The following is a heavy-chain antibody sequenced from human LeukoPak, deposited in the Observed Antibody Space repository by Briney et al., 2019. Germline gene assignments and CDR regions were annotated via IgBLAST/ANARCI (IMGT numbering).Heavy chain of an antibody. Sequence: SETLSLTCTVSGAPLNNYYWNWVRQPPGKELEWIGNVDYSGSTRYNPSLKSRVTISVDTSKNQFSLKLSSVTAADTAVHYCARDSYGYGSYYYYGMDVWGQGTTVTVSS. CDR1: GAPLNNYY. V-gene: IGHV4-59*01. CDR3: ARDSYGYGSYYYYGMDV. D-gene: IGHD5-18*01. CDR2: VDYSGST. J-gene: IGHJ6*02.